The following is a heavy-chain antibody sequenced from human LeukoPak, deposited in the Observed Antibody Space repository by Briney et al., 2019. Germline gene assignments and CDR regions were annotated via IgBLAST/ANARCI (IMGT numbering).Heavy chain of an antibody. CDR1: GGTFSSYA. CDR3: ATRFGGYYYYYGMDV. J-gene: IGHJ6*02. D-gene: IGHD3-10*01. CDR2: IIPILGIA. Sequence: ASVKVSCKASGGTFSSYAISWVRQAPGQGLEWMGRIIPILGIANYAQKFQGRVTITADKSTSTAYMELSSLRSEDTAVYYCATRFGGYYYYYGMDVWGQGTTVTVSS. V-gene: IGHV1-69*04.